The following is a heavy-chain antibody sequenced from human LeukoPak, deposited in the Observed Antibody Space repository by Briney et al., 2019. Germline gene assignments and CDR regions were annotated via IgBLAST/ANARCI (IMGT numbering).Heavy chain of an antibody. Sequence: GGSLRLSCAASGFTFRSHSMNWVREAPGKGLEWVSYISSSSSYIYYADSVKGRFTISRDNAKNSLYLQMNSLRAEDTAVYCCARGGATDFDYWGQGTLVTVSS. CDR3: ARGGATDFDY. D-gene: IGHD1-26*01. J-gene: IGHJ4*02. CDR1: GFTFRSHS. CDR2: ISSSSSYI. V-gene: IGHV3-21*01.